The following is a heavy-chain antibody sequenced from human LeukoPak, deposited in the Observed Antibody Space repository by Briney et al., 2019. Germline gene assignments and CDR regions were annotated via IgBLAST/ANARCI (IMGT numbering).Heavy chain of an antibody. Sequence: SETLSLTCTVSGGSISSGSYYWSRIRQPAGKGLEWIGRIYTSGSTNHNPSLKSRVTISVDTSKNQFSLKLSSVTAADTAVYYCARYSYDSSGYYWDYFDYWGQGTLVTVSS. CDR1: GGSISSGSYY. V-gene: IGHV4-61*02. J-gene: IGHJ4*02. CDR3: ARYSYDSSGYYWDYFDY. CDR2: IYTSGST. D-gene: IGHD3-22*01.